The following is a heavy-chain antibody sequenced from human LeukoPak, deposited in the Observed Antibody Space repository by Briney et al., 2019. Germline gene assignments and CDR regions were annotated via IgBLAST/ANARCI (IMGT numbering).Heavy chain of an antibody. Sequence: PGGSLRLSCAASGFTFSSYAMHWVRQAPGKGLEWVAVISYDGSNKYYADSVKGRFTISRDNSKNTLYLQMNSLRAEDTAVYYCARDLYYYGSGSYYVLDDWGQGTLVTVSS. CDR1: GFTFSSYA. CDR2: ISYDGSNK. V-gene: IGHV3-30-3*01. D-gene: IGHD3-10*01. CDR3: ARDLYYYGSGSYYVLDD. J-gene: IGHJ4*02.